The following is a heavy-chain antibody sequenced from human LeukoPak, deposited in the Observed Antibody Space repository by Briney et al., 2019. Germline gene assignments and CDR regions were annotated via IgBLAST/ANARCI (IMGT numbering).Heavy chain of an antibody. J-gene: IGHJ4*02. D-gene: IGHD3-16*01. Sequence: ASVKVSCKTSGYTFTDYYMHWVRQAPGQGLEWMGWINRNGDGTHYAQKFQDRITMTSDTSISTAYMELSSLKSDDTAVYYCARPIGRLGIYFDYWGQGTLVTVSS. CDR2: INRNGDGT. V-gene: IGHV1-2*02. CDR1: GYTFTDYY. CDR3: ARPIGRLGIYFDY.